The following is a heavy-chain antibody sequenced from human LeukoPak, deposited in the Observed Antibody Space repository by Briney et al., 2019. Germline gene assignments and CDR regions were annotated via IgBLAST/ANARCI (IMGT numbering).Heavy chain of an antibody. Sequence: GGSLRLSCAASGFTFSSYEMNWVRQAPGKGLEWVSYISSSGTTIYYADSVKGRFTISRDNAKNSLYLQMNSLRAEDTAVYHCARERGYSYGYDYWGQGTLVTVSS. CDR3: ARERGYSYGYDY. CDR1: GFTFSSYE. V-gene: IGHV3-48*03. D-gene: IGHD5-18*01. CDR2: ISSSGTTI. J-gene: IGHJ4*02.